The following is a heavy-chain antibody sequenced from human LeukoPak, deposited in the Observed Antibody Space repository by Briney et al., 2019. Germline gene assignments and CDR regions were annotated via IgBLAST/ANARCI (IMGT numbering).Heavy chain of an antibody. Sequence: GGSLRLSCAASGFTFSSYSMNWVRQAPGKGLGWVSSISSSSSYIYYADSVKGRFTISRDNAKNSLYLQMNSLRAEDTAVYYCARDPRIAAAADPYWGQGTLVTVSS. CDR3: ARDPRIAAAADPY. CDR2: ISSSSSYI. V-gene: IGHV3-21*01. CDR1: GFTFSSYS. J-gene: IGHJ4*02. D-gene: IGHD6-13*01.